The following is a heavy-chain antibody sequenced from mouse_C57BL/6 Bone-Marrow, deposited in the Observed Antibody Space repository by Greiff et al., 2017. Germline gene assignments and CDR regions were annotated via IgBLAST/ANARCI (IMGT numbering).Heavy chain of an antibody. Sequence: QVQLQQSGAELARPGASVKLSCKASGYTFTSYGISWVKQRTGQGLEWIGEIYPRSGNTYYNEKFKGKATLTADKSSSTAYMELRSLTSEDSAVYFCGGGSSSQYYFDFWGQGTTLTVSS. D-gene: IGHD1-1*01. CDR1: GYTFTSYG. CDR3: GGGSSSQYYFDF. CDR2: IYPRSGNT. J-gene: IGHJ2*01. V-gene: IGHV1-81*01.